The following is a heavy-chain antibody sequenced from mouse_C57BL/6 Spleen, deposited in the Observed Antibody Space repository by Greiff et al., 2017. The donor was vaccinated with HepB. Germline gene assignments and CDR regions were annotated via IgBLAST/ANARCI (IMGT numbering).Heavy chain of an antibody. J-gene: IGHJ2*01. D-gene: IGHD1-1*01. CDR2: IYPGSGNT. CDR3: ARMRYGSSPLDY. CDR1: GYTFTDYY. Sequence: QVQLKESGAELVRPGASVKLSCKASGYTFTDYYINWVKQRPGQGLEWIARIYPGSGNTYYNEKFKGKATLTAEKSSSTAYMQLSSLTSEDSAVYFCARMRYGSSPLDYWGQGTTLTVSS. V-gene: IGHV1-76*01.